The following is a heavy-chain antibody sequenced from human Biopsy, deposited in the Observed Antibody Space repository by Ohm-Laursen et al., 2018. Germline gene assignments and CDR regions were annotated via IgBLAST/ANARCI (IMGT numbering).Heavy chain of an antibody. Sequence: SETLSLTCTVSGGSFTGHYWSWIRQPPGKGLEWIGHISYTGYTSYNPSLKSRITMSLDRSKSQVSLRMNSVTAADTAVYYCARARIKTSGVLIPETYYFDSWGQGTLVTVSS. J-gene: IGHJ4*02. V-gene: IGHV4-59*11. CDR1: GGSFTGHY. CDR2: ISYTGYT. CDR3: ARARIKTSGVLIPETYYFDS. D-gene: IGHD3-3*01.